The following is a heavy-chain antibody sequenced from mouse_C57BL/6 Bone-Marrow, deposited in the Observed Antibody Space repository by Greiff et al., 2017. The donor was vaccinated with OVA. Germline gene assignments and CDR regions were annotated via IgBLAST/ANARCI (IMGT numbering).Heavy chain of an antibody. CDR1: GYTFTSYW. V-gene: IGHV1-55*01. D-gene: IGHD2-3*01. J-gene: IGHJ4*01. CDR3: ARWDDGYYGAMDY. CDR2: IYPGSGST. Sequence: QVQLQQPGAELVKPGASVKMSCKVSGYTFTSYWITWVKQRPGQGLEWIGDIYPGSGSTNYNEKFKSKATLTVDTSSSTAYMQLSSLTSEDSAVYYCARWDDGYYGAMDYWGQGTSVTVSS.